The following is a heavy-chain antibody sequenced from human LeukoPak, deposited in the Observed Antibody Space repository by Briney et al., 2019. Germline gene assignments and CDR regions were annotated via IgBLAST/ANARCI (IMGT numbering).Heavy chain of an antibody. CDR1: GDSIKSTSYH. Sequence: PSETLSLTCTVSGDSIKSTSYHWGWIRQPPGKGLEWIGIIYYSGTTYYNPSLISRLTISVDTSRNQFSLRLSSVTAADTAVYHCAREVASSVEYWGQGSLVTVSS. CDR3: AREVASSVEY. CDR2: IYYSGTT. V-gene: IGHV4-39*02. D-gene: IGHD3-10*01. J-gene: IGHJ4*02.